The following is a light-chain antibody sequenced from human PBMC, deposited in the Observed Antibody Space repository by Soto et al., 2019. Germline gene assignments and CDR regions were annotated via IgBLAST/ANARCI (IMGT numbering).Light chain of an antibody. V-gene: IGKV2-30*01. CDR2: KVS. Sequence: DVVMTQSPLSLPVTLGQPASISCRSSQSLVSSDGNTYLNWFHQRPGQSPRRLIYKVSNRDSGVPDRFSGSGSGTEFTLTISRVEAEDAGVYYCMQAAQRPRTFGPGTKVD. J-gene: IGKJ3*01. CDR1: QSLVSSDGNTY. CDR3: MQAAQRPRT.